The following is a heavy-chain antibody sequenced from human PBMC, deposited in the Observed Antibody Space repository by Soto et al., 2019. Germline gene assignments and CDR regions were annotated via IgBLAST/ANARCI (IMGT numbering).Heavy chain of an antibody. D-gene: IGHD2-2*02. CDR3: ARGLALYGGWYYYGMDV. CDR1: GGSISSSNW. J-gene: IGHJ6*02. V-gene: IGHV4-4*02. Sequence: PSETLSLTCAVSGGSISSSNWWSWVRQPPGKGLEWMGEIYHSGGTNYNPSLKSRVTISVDKSKNQFSLKLSSVTAADTAVYYCARGLALYGGWYYYGMDVWGQGTTVTVSS. CDR2: IYHSGGT.